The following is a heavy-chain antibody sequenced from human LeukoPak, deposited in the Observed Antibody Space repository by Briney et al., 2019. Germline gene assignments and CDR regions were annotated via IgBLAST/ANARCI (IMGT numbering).Heavy chain of an antibody. V-gene: IGHV4-59*01. D-gene: IGHD3-3*01. CDR1: GGSISSYY. CDR3: ARDGLRFLEWSYGMDV. Sequence: SETLSLTCTVSGGSISSYYWSWIRQPPGKGLEWIGYIYYSGSTNYNPSLKSRVTISVDTSKNQFSLKLSSVTAADTAVYYCARDGLRFLEWSYGMDVWGQGTTVTDSS. CDR2: IYYSGST. J-gene: IGHJ6*02.